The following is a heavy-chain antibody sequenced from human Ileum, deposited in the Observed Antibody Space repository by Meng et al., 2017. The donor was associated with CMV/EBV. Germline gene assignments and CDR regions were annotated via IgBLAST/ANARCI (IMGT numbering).Heavy chain of an antibody. CDR1: GFTFSNYW. V-gene: IGHV3-74*01. CDR2: IKTDGSSP. CDR3: LRGGAGNSYGQFDY. J-gene: IGHJ4*02. Sequence: GESLKISCAASGFTFSNYWMHWVRQGPGKGLVWVSRIKTDGSSPSYPDSVKGRFTISRDNAKNTLYLQRDSLRAEDTAVYYCLRGGAGNSYGQFDYWGQGTEVTVSS. D-gene: IGHD5-18*01.